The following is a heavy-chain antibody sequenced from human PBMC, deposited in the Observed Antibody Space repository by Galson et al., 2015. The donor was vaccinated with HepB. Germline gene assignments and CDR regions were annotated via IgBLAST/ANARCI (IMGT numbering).Heavy chain of an antibody. CDR3: ARVYYGHGWAFDI. CDR2: IRSSGSTI. J-gene: IGHJ3*02. V-gene: IGHV3-48*03. Sequence: SLRLSCAASGFTFSSYEMNWVRQAPGKGLEWVSYIRSSGSTIYYADSVKGRFTISRDNAKNSLYLQMNSLRAEDTAVYYCARVYYGHGWAFDIWGQGTMVTVSS. CDR1: GFTFSSYE. D-gene: IGHD3-10*01.